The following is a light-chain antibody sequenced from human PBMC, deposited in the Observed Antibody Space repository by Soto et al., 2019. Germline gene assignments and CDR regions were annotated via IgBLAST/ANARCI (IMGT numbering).Light chain of an antibody. Sequence: VMTQSPATLSVSPGERATLSCRASQSVSINLAWYQQKPGQAPRLLIYDTSTRATGIPARFSGSGSGTEFTLTISSLQSEDFAVYYCQQYGSSGTFGQGTKVEIK. CDR3: QQYGSSGT. CDR1: QSVSIN. V-gene: IGKV3-15*01. CDR2: DTS. J-gene: IGKJ1*01.